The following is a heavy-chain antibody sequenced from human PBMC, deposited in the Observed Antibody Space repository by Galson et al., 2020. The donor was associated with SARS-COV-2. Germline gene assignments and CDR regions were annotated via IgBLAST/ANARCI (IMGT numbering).Heavy chain of an antibody. CDR1: GFTFSSYG. D-gene: IGHD3-10*01. V-gene: IGHV3-30*18. J-gene: IGHJ6*02. CDR3: AKVPVKYYYGSGSNNYYYYGMDV. CDR2: ISYDGSNK. Sequence: GESLKISCAASGFTFSSYGMHWVRQAPGKGLEWVAVISYDGSNKYYADSVKGRFTISRDNSKNTLYLQMNSLRAEDTAVYYCAKVPVKYYYGSGSNNYYYYGMDVWGQGTTVTVSS.